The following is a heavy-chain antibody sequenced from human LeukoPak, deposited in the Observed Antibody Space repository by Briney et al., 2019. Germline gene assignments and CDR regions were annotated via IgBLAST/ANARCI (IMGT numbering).Heavy chain of an antibody. CDR2: IYYSGST. J-gene: IGHJ4*02. CDR3: ARDRDSSGWFDY. D-gene: IGHD6-19*01. V-gene: IGHV4-59*12. CDR1: GGSISSYY. Sequence: KPSETLSFTCTVSGGSISSYYWSWIRQPPGKGLEWIGYIYYSGSTNYNPSLKSRVTISVDTSKNQFSLKLSSVTAADTAVYYCARDRDSSGWFDYWGQGTLVTVSP.